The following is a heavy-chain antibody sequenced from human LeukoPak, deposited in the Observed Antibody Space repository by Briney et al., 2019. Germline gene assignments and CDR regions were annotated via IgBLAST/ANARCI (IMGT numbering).Heavy chain of an antibody. CDR3: ASSISYYYGMDV. V-gene: IGHV1-69*04. J-gene: IGHJ6*02. D-gene: IGHD5-12*01. CDR1: GGTFSSYA. Sequence: ASVKVSCKASGGTFSSYAISWVRQAPGQGLEWMGRIIPILGIANYAQKFQGRVTITADKSTSTAYMELSSLRSEDTAVYYCASSISYYYGMDVWGQGTTVTVSS. CDR2: IIPILGIA.